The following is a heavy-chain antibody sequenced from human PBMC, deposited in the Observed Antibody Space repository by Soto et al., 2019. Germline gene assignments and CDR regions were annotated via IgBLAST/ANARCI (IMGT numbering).Heavy chain of an antibody. V-gene: IGHV3-21*01. J-gene: IGHJ5*02. CDR3: AMGRTTSWSGTTRGWCYP. Sequence: GGSLRLSCAASGFTLSNYSMSWVRQTPGKGLEWVSSISSNINYKYYVDSVKVRFTISRDNAKSSLYLQMNSLRAEDTAVYYCAMGRTTSWSGTTRGWCYPWGQESLVTVSS. CDR2: ISSNINYK. D-gene: IGHD1-7*01. CDR1: GFTLSNYS.